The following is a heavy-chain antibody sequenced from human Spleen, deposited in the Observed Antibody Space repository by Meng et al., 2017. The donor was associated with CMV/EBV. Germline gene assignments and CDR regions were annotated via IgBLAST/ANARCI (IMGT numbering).Heavy chain of an antibody. V-gene: IGHV3-49*04. Sequence: GGSLRLSCAGSGFTFTSYAMHWVRQAPGKGLEWVGLIRSKAYGGTTEYAASVRGRFSVSRDDSKNIAYLQMNSLKTEDTAVYYCARAVSYSGRSYFDSWGQGTLVTVSS. CDR1: GFTFTSYA. J-gene: IGHJ4*02. CDR3: ARAVSYSGRSYFDS. CDR2: IRSKAYGGTT. D-gene: IGHD1-26*01.